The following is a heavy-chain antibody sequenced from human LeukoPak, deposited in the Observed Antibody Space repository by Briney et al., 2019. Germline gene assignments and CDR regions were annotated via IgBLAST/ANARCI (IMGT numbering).Heavy chain of an antibody. V-gene: IGHV4-39*01. D-gene: IGHD1-26*01. Sequence: SETLSLTCTVSGGSISSSSYYWAWIRQPPGKGLEWIGSIYYSGSTYYNPSLKSRVIISVDTSKNQFSLKLTSVTAADTSVYYCASWATAYDFDIWGQGTMVTVSS. J-gene: IGHJ3*02. CDR1: GGSISSSSYY. CDR3: ASWATAYDFDI. CDR2: IYYSGST.